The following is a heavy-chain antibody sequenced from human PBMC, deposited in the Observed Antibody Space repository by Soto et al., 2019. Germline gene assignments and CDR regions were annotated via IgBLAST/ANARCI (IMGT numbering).Heavy chain of an antibody. CDR2: IIPILGIA. D-gene: IGHD4-17*01. CDR3: ARDRPYGDYVDY. Sequence: ASVKVSCKASGGTFSSYTISWVRQAPGQGLEWMGRIIPILGIANYAQKFQGRVTITADKSTSTAYMELSSLRSEDTAVYYCARDRPYGDYVDYWGQGTLVTVSS. CDR1: GGTFSSYT. J-gene: IGHJ4*02. V-gene: IGHV1-69*04.